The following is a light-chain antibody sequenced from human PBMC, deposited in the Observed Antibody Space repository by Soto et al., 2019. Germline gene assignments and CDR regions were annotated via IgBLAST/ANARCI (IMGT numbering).Light chain of an antibody. CDR1: SSDVGAYNY. CDR2: EVS. Sequence: QSVLTQPPSGSGSPGQSVTISCTGTSSDVGAYNYVSWYQQLPGKAPKLIIYEVSKRPSGVPDRFSGSKSGNTASLTVSGLQAEDEADYYCTSYAGSDNFVVFGTGTKVTVL. CDR3: TSYAGSDNFVV. J-gene: IGLJ1*01. V-gene: IGLV2-8*01.